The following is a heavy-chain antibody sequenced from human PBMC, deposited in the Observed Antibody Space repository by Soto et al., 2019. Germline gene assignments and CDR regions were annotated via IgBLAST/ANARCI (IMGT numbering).Heavy chain of an antibody. CDR2: IYYSGPT. CDR3: TRGVPSGRLPHLDC. J-gene: IGHJ4*02. Sequence: SETLSLTCTVSGDSIRGYYWSWIRQPPGKGLEWIGNIYYSGPTNYNPSLKSRVTISVDTSKNQFSLNLSSVTAADTAVYYCTRGVPSGRLPHLDCWGQGTLVTVSS. V-gene: IGHV4-59*01. CDR1: GDSIRGYY. D-gene: IGHD3-10*01.